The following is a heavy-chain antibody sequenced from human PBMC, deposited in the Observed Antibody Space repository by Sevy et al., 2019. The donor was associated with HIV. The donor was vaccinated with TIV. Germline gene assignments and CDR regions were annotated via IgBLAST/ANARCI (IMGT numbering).Heavy chain of an antibody. J-gene: IGHJ4*02. V-gene: IGHV1-69*13. CDR1: GGTFSSYA. CDR3: ARDRGGYDSTPIAPFDY. D-gene: IGHD5-12*01. CDR2: ITPIFGTA. Sequence: ASVKVSCKASGGTFSSYAISWVRQAPGQGLEWMGGITPIFGTANYAQKFQGRVTITADESTSTAYMELSSLRSEDTAVYYCARDRGGYDSTPIAPFDYWGQGTLVTVSS.